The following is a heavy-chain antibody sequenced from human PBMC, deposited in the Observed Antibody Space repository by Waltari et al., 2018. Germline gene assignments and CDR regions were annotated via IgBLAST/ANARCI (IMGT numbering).Heavy chain of an antibody. CDR3: ARDGGGNGYIHY. CDR2: ISWNSGSI. V-gene: IGHV3-9*01. CDR1: GFTFDDYA. J-gene: IGHJ4*02. D-gene: IGHD3-16*01. Sequence: EVQLVESGGGLVQPGRSLRLSCAASGFTFDDYAMHWVRQAPGKGLEWVSGISWNSGSIGYADSVKGRFTISRDNGKNTLYLQMNSLRAEDTAVYYCARDGGGNGYIHYWGQGTLVTVSS.